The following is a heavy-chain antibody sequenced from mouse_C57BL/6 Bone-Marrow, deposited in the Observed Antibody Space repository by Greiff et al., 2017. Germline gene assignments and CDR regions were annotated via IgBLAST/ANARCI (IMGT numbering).Heavy chain of an antibody. CDR2: INPSSGYT. J-gene: IGHJ4*01. Sequence: VKLVESGAELAKPGASVKLSCKASGYTFTSYWMHWVKQRPGQGLEWIGYINPSSGYTKYNQKFKDKATLTADKSYSTAYMQLSSLTYEDSAVYYCARDGDYDDYAMDYWGQGTSVTVSS. CDR3: ARDGDYDDYAMDY. D-gene: IGHD2-4*01. CDR1: GYTFTSYW. V-gene: IGHV1-7*01.